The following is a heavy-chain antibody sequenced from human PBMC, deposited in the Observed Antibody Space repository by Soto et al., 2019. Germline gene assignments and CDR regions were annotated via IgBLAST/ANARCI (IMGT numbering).Heavy chain of an antibody. D-gene: IGHD3-22*01. V-gene: IGHV1-2*02. Sequence: ASVKVSCKASRYMFTAFYIHGLRQAPGEGLEWVAWIDPNTGGTSSAQRFQGRVAVTRDTSIRTAYLELTTLSFDDTAVYSCAREYGGPDSSGYAFDTWRQGTLVTVSS. CDR3: AREYGGPDSSGYAFDT. CDR1: RYMFTAFY. CDR2: IDPNTGGT. J-gene: IGHJ3*02.